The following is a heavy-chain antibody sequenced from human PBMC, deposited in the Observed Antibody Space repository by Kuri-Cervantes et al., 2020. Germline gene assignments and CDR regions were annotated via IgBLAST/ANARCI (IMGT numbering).Heavy chain of an antibody. CDR2: ITPIFGTA. Sequence: SVKVSCKASGGTFSSYAISWVRQAPGQGLEWMGGITPIFGTANYAQNFQDRVTISTDESMSTVYMELSSLRSEDTAVYYCAKGDRSYDLLTFDHYSYMDVWGEGTTVTVSS. V-gene: IGHV1-69*05. CDR3: AKGDRSYDLLTFDHYSYMDV. J-gene: IGHJ6*03. D-gene: IGHD3-3*01. CDR1: GGTFSSYA.